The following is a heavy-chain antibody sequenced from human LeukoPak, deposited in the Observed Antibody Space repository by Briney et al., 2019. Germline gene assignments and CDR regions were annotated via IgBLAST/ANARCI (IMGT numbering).Heavy chain of an antibody. D-gene: IGHD6-13*01. Sequence: SETLSLTCAVYGGSFSGYYWSWIRQPPGKGLEWIGEINHSGSTYYNPSLKSQVTISVDTSKNQFSLKLSSVTAADTAVYYCARVDYSSSWIFDYWGQGTLVTVSS. J-gene: IGHJ4*02. CDR3: ARVDYSSSWIFDY. V-gene: IGHV4-34*01. CDR2: INHSGST. CDR1: GGSFSGYY.